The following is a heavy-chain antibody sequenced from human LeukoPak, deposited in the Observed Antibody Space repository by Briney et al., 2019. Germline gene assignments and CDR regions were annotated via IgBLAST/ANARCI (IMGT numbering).Heavy chain of an antibody. J-gene: IGHJ5*01. Sequence: GGSLRLSCTASGFTFSGHWIHWVRQPPGMGLVWVSRINERGTDSMYAESVKGRFTISRDNAKNTVYLQMNSLRAEDTAVYYCAKGPRDGSITIWFDSWGQGTLVTVSS. V-gene: IGHV3-74*03. D-gene: IGHD2-15*01. CDR1: GFTFSGHW. CDR3: AKGPRDGSITIWFDS. CDR2: INERGTDS.